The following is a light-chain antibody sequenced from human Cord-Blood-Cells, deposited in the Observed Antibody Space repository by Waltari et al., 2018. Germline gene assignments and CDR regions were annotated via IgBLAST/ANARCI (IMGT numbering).Light chain of an antibody. CDR2: GKN. Sequence: SSELTQDPAVSVALGQTVRITCQGDSLRSFYASWYQQKPGQAPVLVIYGKNNRPSGIPDRFSGSSSGNTAYLTITGAQAEDEADYYCNSRDSSGNHVVFGGGTNLTVL. CDR3: NSRDSSGNHVV. CDR1: SLRSFY. J-gene: IGLJ2*01. V-gene: IGLV3-19*01.